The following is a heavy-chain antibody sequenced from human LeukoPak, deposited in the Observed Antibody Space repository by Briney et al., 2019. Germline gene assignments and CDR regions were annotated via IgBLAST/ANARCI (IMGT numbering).Heavy chain of an antibody. V-gene: IGHV5-51*01. Sequence: GESLKISCKGSGYRFTSYWIGWVRQMPGKGLEWMGIIYPGDSDTRYSPSFQGQVTISADKSISTAYLQWSSLKASDTAMYYCARTKYSSSWYLGYWGQGTLVTVSS. CDR3: ARTKYSSSWYLGY. CDR1: GYRFTSYW. D-gene: IGHD6-13*01. CDR2: IYPGDSDT. J-gene: IGHJ4*02.